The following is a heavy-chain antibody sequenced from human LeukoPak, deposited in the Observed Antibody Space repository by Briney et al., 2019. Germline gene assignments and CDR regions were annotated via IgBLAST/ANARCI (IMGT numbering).Heavy chain of an antibody. CDR2: ISSSGSTI. CDR1: GFTFSSYE. CDR3: ARVLRYCSGGNCYSGGLGYMDV. J-gene: IGHJ6*03. D-gene: IGHD2-15*01. V-gene: IGHV3-48*03. Sequence: GGSLRLSCAASGFTFSSYEMNWVRQAPGKGLEWVSYISSSGSTIYYADSVKGRFTISRDNAKNSLYLQMNSLRAEDTAVYYCARVLRYCSGGNCYSGGLGYMDVWGKGPRSTSP.